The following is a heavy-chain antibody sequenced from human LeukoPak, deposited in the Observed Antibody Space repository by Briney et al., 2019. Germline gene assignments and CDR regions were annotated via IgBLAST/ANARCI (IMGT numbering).Heavy chain of an antibody. CDR2: INKSSVGI. J-gene: IGHJ6*01. CDR3: AREPGRLDRGNDYYYGMDV. D-gene: IGHD1-1*01. CDR1: GLHFCSYL. V-gene: IGHV3-48*02. Sequence: GESLRHSCSPSGLHFCSYLMNWVRQATGKGLEWLSYINKSSVGISYTDGVKSRFTISRDKAKNSLYLQMNSLRDEDTAVYYCAREPGRLDRGNDYYYGMDVWGEGTTVTVS.